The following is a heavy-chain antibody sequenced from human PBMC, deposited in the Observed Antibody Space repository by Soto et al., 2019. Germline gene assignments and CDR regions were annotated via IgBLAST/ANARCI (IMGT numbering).Heavy chain of an antibody. Sequence: PSETLSLTCTVSGGSISSYYWSWIRQPPGKGLEWIGYVHYTGSTNYNSPLKSRVTISVDTSKNHFSLKLSSVTAADTAVYYCARGIYDSSGYYTRVFDYWGPGTLVTVSS. D-gene: IGHD3-22*01. CDR3: ARGIYDSSGYYTRVFDY. V-gene: IGHV4-59*01. CDR1: GGSISSYY. CDR2: VHYTGST. J-gene: IGHJ4*02.